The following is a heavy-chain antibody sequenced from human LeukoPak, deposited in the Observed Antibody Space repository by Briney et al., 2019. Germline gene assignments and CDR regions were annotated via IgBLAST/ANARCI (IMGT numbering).Heavy chain of an antibody. V-gene: IGHV1-18*01. Sequence: ASVKVSCKASGYTFTSYGIRWVRQAPGQGLEWMGWISAYNGNTNYAQTIQGIVTMITDPATSTAYMELRSVRSDDSVVYYCARWSYGYFVPWGQGTLVTVSS. CDR1: GYTFTSYG. CDR2: ISAYNGNT. CDR3: ARWSYGYFVP. J-gene: IGHJ5*02. D-gene: IGHD5-18*01.